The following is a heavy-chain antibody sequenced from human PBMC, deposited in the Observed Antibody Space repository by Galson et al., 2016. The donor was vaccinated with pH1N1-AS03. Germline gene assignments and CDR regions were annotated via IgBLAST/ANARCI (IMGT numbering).Heavy chain of an antibody. CDR3: ARHASPTILSDHFAS. D-gene: IGHD1-26*01. V-gene: IGHV5-51*01. Sequence: QSGAEVKQPGESLKISCKASGYLFTNYWIAWVRQMPGKGLEWMGIIYPSDSDARYSPSFQGQVTFSADKSTSTAYLHLTTLKAADSAIYSCARHASPTILSDHFASWGRGTLVTVSS. CDR2: IYPSDSDA. J-gene: IGHJ5*01. CDR1: GYLFTNYW.